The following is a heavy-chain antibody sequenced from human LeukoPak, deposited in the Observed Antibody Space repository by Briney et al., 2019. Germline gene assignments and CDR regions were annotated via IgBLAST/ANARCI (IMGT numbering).Heavy chain of an antibody. CDR2: IYYSGST. CDR1: GGSISSYY. J-gene: IGHJ3*02. CDR3: ARAQAENRRMGAIEAFDI. D-gene: IGHD1-26*01. V-gene: IGHV4-59*08. Sequence: PSETLSLTCTVSGGSISSYYWSWIRQPPGKGLEWIGYIYYSGSTNYNPSLKSRVTISVDTSKNQFSLKLSSVTAADAAVYYCARAQAENRRMGAIEAFDIWGQGTMVTVSS.